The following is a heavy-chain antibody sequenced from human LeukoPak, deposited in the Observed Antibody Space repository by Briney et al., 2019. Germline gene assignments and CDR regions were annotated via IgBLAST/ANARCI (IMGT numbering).Heavy chain of an antibody. Sequence: QTGGSLRLSCAASGFTFNNYAMSWVRKAPGKGLEWVSGVTGSGGSTYYVNSVKGRFTISRDNSKNTLYLQMNSLRAEDTAVYYCAKSQDIVVVPAPFDYWGQGTLVTVSS. V-gene: IGHV3-23*01. D-gene: IGHD2-2*01. CDR2: VTGSGGST. CDR1: GFTFNNYA. J-gene: IGHJ4*02. CDR3: AKSQDIVVVPAPFDY.